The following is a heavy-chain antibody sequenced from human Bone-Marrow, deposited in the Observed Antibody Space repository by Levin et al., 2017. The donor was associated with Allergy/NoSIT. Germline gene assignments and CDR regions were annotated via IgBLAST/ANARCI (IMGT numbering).Heavy chain of an antibody. J-gene: IGHJ6*02. V-gene: IGHV3-7*01. CDR1: GFTFSRFS. Sequence: GGSLRLSCVASGFTFSRFSMSWIRQAPGKGLEWVASIKEDGSERYYVDSVKGRFTISRDNTKNSLYLQVNSLTAEDTAIYYCVRGRTAVDFWGRGTTVTVSS. CDR3: VRGRTAVDF. CDR2: IKEDGSER.